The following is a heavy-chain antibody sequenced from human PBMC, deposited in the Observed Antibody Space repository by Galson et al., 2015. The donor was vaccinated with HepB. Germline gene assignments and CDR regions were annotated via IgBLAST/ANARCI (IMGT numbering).Heavy chain of an antibody. V-gene: IGHV3-7*02. CDR2: IRQDGSEK. J-gene: IGHJ3*02. CDR1: GFTFSDYW. Sequence: SLRLSCAASGFTFSDYWMTWVRQAPGKGLEWVANIRQDGSEKYYVDSVKGRFTISRDNAKNALYLQMNSLRAEDTAVYYCATTKFGSGAYWTFDIWGQGTLVTVSS. CDR3: ATTKFGSGAYWTFDI. D-gene: IGHD4/OR15-4a*01.